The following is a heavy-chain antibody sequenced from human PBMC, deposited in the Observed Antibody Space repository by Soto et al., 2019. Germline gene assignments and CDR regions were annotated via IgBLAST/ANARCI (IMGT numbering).Heavy chain of an antibody. CDR1: GFTFSSYS. J-gene: IGHJ6*02. CDR2: VSSSSSYI. CDR3: ARGGQLVGMDV. Sequence: LRLSCAASGFTFSSYSMNWVRQAPGKGLEWVSSVSSSSSYIYYADSVKGRFTISRDNAKNSLYLQMNSLRAEDTAVYYCARGGQLVGMDVWGQGTTVTVSS. V-gene: IGHV3-21*01. D-gene: IGHD6-6*01.